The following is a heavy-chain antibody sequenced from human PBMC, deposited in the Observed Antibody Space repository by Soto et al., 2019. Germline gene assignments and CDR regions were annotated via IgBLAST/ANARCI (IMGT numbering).Heavy chain of an antibody. CDR3: AREASENRGWYVY. Sequence: QVQLVQSGAEVKKPGSSVKVSCKASGGTFSSYAINWVRQAPGQGLEWMGGIIPIFGTANYAQKFQGRVTITADDSTSTAYMELSSMRSEDTAVYYCAREASENRGWYVYWGQGTLVTVSS. CDR2: IIPIFGTA. CDR1: GGTFSSYA. J-gene: IGHJ4*02. D-gene: IGHD6-19*01. V-gene: IGHV1-69*01.